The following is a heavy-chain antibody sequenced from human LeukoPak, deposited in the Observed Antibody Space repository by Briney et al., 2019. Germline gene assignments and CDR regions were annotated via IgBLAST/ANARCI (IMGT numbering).Heavy chain of an antibody. V-gene: IGHV1-18*01. CDR1: GYSSTSNG. Sequence: ASVKVSCKASGYSSTSNGISWVRQAPGQGLEWMGWISAYNGNTNYAQKLQGRVTMTTDTSTSTAYMELRSLRSDDTAVYYCARFGLGKHIEVAGIPFDIWGQGTMVTVSS. J-gene: IGHJ3*02. CDR3: ARFGLGKHIEVAGIPFDI. D-gene: IGHD6-19*01. CDR2: ISAYNGNT.